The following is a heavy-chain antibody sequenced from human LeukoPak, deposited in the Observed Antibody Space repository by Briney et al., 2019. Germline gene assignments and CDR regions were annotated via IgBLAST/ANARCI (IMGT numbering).Heavy chain of an antibody. CDR2: INPNSGGT. V-gene: IGHV1-2*06. J-gene: IGHJ4*02. Sequence: ASVKVSCMASGYTFTGYYMHWVRQAPGQGLEWMGRINPNSGGTNYAQKFQGRVTMTRDTSISTAYMELSRLRSDDTAVYYCASGDYDWGSYRYEIDYWGQGTLVTVSS. CDR3: ASGDYDWGSYRYEIDY. D-gene: IGHD3-16*02. CDR1: GYTFTGYY.